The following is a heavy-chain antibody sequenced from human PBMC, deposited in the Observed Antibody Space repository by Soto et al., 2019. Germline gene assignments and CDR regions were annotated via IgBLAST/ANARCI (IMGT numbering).Heavy chain of an antibody. CDR3: AKSRLGSCYGNLLGP. Sequence: EVQLLESGGGLVQPGGSLRLSCAASGFTFSSYAMSWVRQAPGKGLEWVSAISGSGGSTYYADSVKGQFTICRDNSKKTQYLQRNSLRGEDTAVDYCAKSRLGSCYGNLLGPWGQGTLVTVSS. D-gene: IGHD3-22*01. CDR1: GFTFSSYA. V-gene: IGHV3-23*01. CDR2: ISGSGGST. J-gene: IGHJ5*02.